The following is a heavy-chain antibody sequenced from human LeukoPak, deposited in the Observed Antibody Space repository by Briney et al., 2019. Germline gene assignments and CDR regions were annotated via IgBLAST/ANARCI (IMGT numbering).Heavy chain of an antibody. CDR1: GGSFSGYY. D-gene: IGHD4-11*01. CDR2: INHSGST. J-gene: IGHJ4*02. CDR3: AKPHTVTGEH. V-gene: IGHV4-34*01. Sequence: SETLSLTCAVYGGSFSGYYWSWIRQPPGKGLEWIGEINHSGSTNYNPSLKSRVTISVDTSKNQFSLNLSSVTAADTAVYYCAKPHTVTGEHWGQGTLVNVSS.